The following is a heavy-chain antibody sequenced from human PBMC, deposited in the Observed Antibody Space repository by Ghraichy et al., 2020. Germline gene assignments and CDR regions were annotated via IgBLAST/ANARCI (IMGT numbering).Heavy chain of an antibody. Sequence: SETLSLTCTVSGGSISSSSYYWGWIRQPPGKGLEWIGSIYYSGSTYYNPSLKSRVTISVDTSKNQFSLKLSSATAADTAVYYCARHYYGDYECPYYYYGMDVWGQGTTVTVSS. CDR1: GGSISSSSYY. J-gene: IGHJ6*02. CDR3: ARHYYGDYECPYYYYGMDV. D-gene: IGHD4-17*01. CDR2: IYYSGST. V-gene: IGHV4-39*01.